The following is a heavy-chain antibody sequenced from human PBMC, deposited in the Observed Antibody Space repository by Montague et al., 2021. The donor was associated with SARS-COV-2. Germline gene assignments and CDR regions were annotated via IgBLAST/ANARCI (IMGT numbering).Heavy chain of an antibody. J-gene: IGHJ4*02. CDR3: AHLIRYYDIFTGIPFDY. D-gene: IGHD3-9*01. CDR2: IYSNDEK. CDR1: GFSLSTPNVG. V-gene: IGHV2-5*01. Sequence: PALGKPTQTLTLTCTFSGFSLSTPNVGVGWIRQPPGKAPEWVAVIYSNDEKRYSPSLRNRLTITKDTAKNQVVLSLTYVDPVDTATYYCAHLIRYYDIFTGIPFDYWGQGSQVTVSS.